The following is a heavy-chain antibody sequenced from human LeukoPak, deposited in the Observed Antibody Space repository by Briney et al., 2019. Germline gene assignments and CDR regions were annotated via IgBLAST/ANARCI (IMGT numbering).Heavy chain of an antibody. V-gene: IGHV4-59*02. CDR2: IYYTGT. J-gene: IGHJ4*02. D-gene: IGHD3-10*01. CDR3: ARVRRLLWFGELLGEFDY. CDR1: GGSVTDYY. Sequence: SETLSLTCTVSGGSVTDYYWSWIRQSPGKGLERIGYIYYTGTSYNPSLKSRVTISADTSKNQFSLKLSSVTAADTAVYYCARVRRLLWFGELLGEFDYWGQGTLVTVSS.